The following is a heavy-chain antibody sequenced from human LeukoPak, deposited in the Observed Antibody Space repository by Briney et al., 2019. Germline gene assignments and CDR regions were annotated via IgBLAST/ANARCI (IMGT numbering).Heavy chain of an antibody. V-gene: IGHV3-23*01. CDR3: ARDKIVGATYFDY. J-gene: IGHJ4*02. D-gene: IGHD1-26*01. CDR1: GFIFSNYG. CDR2: IRGNADTT. Sequence: PGGTLRLSCAASGFIFSNYGMSWVRQAPGKGLEWVSGIRGNADTTYYADSVKGRFTIFRDNSKNMLYLQMNSLRVEDTAVYYCARDKIVGATYFDYWGQGTLVTVSS.